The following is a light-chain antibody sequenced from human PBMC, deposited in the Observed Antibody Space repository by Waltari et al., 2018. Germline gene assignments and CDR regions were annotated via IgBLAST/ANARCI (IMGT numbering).Light chain of an antibody. CDR2: WAS. Sequence: DIVMTQSPDSLAVSLGERATINCKSSQSVLYSANNKDYLAWYQQKPGQPAKLLIYWASTREVGVPDRFSGSGSWTDFTLTISSLQAEDVAVYYCQQYYSIPLTCGGGTKVEIK. CDR3: QQYYSIPLT. CDR1: QSVLYSANNKDY. V-gene: IGKV4-1*01. J-gene: IGKJ4*01.